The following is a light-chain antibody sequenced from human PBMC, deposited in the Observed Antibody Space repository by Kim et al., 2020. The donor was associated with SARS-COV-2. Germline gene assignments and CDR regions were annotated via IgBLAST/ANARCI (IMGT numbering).Light chain of an antibody. CDR1: NLGDYR. Sequence: APGKTARTPCGGNNLGDYRVHWYQQKAGQAPLLVIYYDTDRPSGIPARFSGSTSGNTVTLTISSVEVGDEADYYCQVWHSGGDRVVFGGGTKLTVL. CDR2: YDT. CDR3: QVWHSGGDRVV. J-gene: IGLJ2*01. V-gene: IGLV3-21*04.